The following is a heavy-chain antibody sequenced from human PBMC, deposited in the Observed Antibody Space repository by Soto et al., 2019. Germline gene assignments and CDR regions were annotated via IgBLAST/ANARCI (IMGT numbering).Heavy chain of an antibody. CDR2: IKSKNDGGTL. V-gene: IGHV3-15*07. CDR3: STGGYGGFYY. J-gene: IGHJ4*02. D-gene: IGHD5-12*01. Sequence: GSLRLSCAASGFDFTSTGMNWVRLAPGKGLEWVARIKSKNDGGTLDYASPVKGRFTISRDDSKKTSYLQMNSLKTEDTAFYYCSTGGYGGFYYWGQGVLVTVSS. CDR1: GFDFTSTG.